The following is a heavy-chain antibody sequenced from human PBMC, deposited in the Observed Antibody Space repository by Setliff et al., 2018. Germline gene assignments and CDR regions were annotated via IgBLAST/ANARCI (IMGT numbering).Heavy chain of an antibody. J-gene: IGHJ3*02. V-gene: IGHV3-53*01. CDR1: GFGVSSNY. D-gene: IGHD3-22*01. CDR3: ARESYYYDSSGYSMGAFDI. Sequence: PGGSLRLSCAASGFGVSSNYMSWVRQAPGKGLEWVSVIFSGGNTYNADSVKGRFTISRDNSKNTVYLQMNSLRAEDTAVYYWARESYYYDSSGYSMGAFDIWGQGTTVTVSS. CDR2: IFSGGNT.